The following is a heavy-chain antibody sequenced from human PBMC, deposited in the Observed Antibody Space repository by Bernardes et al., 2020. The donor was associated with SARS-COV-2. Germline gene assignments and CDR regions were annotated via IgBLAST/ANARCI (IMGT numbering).Heavy chain of an antibody. CDR1: GFTFSTFA. D-gene: IGHD4-4*01. Sequence: GGSLRLSCAASGFTFSTFAMCWVRQAPGKGLEWISFIGYSGNAIYYADSVKGRFAISRDNSNNMLDLQMNSLTVDDTAVYFCAKDRPYSREARASWGRGTLVT. V-gene: IGHV3-23*01. CDR2: IGYSGNAI. J-gene: IGHJ4*02. CDR3: AKDRPYSREARAS.